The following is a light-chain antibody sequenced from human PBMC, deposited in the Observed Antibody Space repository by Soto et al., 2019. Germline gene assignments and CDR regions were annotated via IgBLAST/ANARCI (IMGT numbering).Light chain of an antibody. CDR2: DVS. V-gene: IGLV2-11*01. CDR1: SSEVGGYNH. Sequence: LNKARSVNRVHRQSVSISCTRKSSEVGGYNHVSWYQQYPGKAPKLMIYDVSKGPSGVPDRFSGSKSGNTASLTISGLQAEDEADYYCCSYAGSSTYVFGTGTTVTVL. CDR3: CSYAGSSTYV. J-gene: IGLJ1*01.